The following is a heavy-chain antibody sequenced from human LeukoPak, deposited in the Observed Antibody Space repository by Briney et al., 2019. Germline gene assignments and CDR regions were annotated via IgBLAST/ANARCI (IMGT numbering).Heavy chain of an antibody. CDR2: IRPDENTK. D-gene: IGHD1-1*01. Sequence: GGSLRLSCAASGFTFSAYGMHWVRQAPGKGLEWVAFIRPDENTKFLADSVKGRFTISRDNSKNTLHLQMNSLRAEDTAVYYCAKVAGTKTHTNYFDYWGQGTLVTVSS. V-gene: IGHV3-30*02. J-gene: IGHJ4*02. CDR1: GFTFSAYG. CDR3: AKVAGTKTHTNYFDY.